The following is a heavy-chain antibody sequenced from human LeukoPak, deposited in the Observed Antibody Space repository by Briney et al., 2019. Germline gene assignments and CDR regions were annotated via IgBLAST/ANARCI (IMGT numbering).Heavy chain of an antibody. CDR1: RFTFSSYS. CDR2: ISSSGSTI. D-gene: IGHD3-22*01. J-gene: IGHJ3*02. CDR3: ARADDSSDPDAFDI. V-gene: IGHV3-48*04. Sequence: GGSLRLSCAASRFTFSSYSMNWVRQAPGKGLEWVSYISSSGSTIYYADSVKGRFTISRDNAKNSLYLQMNSLRAEDTAVYYCARADDSSDPDAFDIWGQGTMVTVSS.